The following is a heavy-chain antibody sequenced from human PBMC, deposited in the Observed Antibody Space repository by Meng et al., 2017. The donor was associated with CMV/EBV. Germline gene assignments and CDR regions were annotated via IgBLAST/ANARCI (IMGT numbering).Heavy chain of an antibody. CDR1: GFTFSSYA. CDR2: IYSGGST. D-gene: IGHD3-10*01. J-gene: IGHJ4*02. Sequence: GGSLRLSCAASGFTFSSYAMHWVRQAPGKGLEWVSVIYSGGSTYYADSVKGRFTISRDHSKNTLYLQMNSLRAEDTAVYYCARNMIGACGSASYTSGIGEGWGQGTLVTVSS. CDR3: ARNMIGACGSASYTSGIGEG. V-gene: IGHV3-53*01.